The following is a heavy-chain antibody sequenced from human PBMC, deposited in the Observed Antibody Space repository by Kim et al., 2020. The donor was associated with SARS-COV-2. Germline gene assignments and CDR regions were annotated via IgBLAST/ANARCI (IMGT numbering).Heavy chain of an antibody. Sequence: SETLSLTCAVYGGSFSGYYWSWIRQPPGKGLEWIGEINHSGSTNYNPSLKSRVTISVDTSKNQFSLKLSSVTAADTAVYYCARGATPRYDILGYWGQGTLVTVSS. V-gene: IGHV4-34*01. CDR2: INHSGST. J-gene: IGHJ4*02. CDR1: GGSFSGYY. D-gene: IGHD3-9*01. CDR3: ARGATPRYDILGY.